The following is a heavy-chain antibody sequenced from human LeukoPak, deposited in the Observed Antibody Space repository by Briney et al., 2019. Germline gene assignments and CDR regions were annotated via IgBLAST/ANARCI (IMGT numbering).Heavy chain of an antibody. J-gene: IGHJ5*02. CDR1: GGSFSGYY. V-gene: IGHV4-34*01. CDR3: ASNYYDFWSGYANWFDP. CDR2: INHSGST. Sequence: SETLSLTCAVYGGSFSGYYWSWIRQPPGKGLEWIGEINHSGSTNYNPSLKSRVTISVDTSKNQFSLKLSSVTAADTAVYYCASNYYDFWSGYANWFDPWGQGTLATVSS. D-gene: IGHD3-3*01.